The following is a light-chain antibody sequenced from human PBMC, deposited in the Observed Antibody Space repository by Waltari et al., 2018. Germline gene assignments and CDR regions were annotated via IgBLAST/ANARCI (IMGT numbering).Light chain of an antibody. CDR1: TSNIGAGYD. CDR3: QSYDTSLSALV. CDR2: ANN. V-gene: IGLV1-40*01. Sequence: QSVLTQPPSVSGATGQRVTISCSGSTSNIGAGYDVHGYQQLPGTAPKLLIHANNGRPSGVPDLFSGSKSGTSASLAITGLQPEDEADYYCQSYDTSLSALVFGGGTKLTVL. J-gene: IGLJ2*01.